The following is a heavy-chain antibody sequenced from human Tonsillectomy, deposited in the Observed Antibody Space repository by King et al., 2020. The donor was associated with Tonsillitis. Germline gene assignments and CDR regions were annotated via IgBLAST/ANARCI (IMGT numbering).Heavy chain of an antibody. CDR3: ARDRGLITMIVVARTDAFDI. CDR2: INAGNGNT. CDR1: GYTFINYA. Sequence: QLVQSGAEVKKPGASVRVSCKASGYTFINYAMHWVRQAPGQRLEWMGWINAGNGNTKYSQKFQGRVTFTRDTSASTTYMELSSLRSEDTAVYYCARDRGLITMIVVARTDAFDIWGQGTMVTVSS. V-gene: IGHV1-3*01. D-gene: IGHD3-22*01. J-gene: IGHJ3*02.